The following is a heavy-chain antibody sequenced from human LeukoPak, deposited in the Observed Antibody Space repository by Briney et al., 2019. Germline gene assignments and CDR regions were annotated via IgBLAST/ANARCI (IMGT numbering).Heavy chain of an antibody. D-gene: IGHD1-14*01. J-gene: IGHJ5*02. CDR3: SKDPVPHGNGLYWFDP. V-gene: IGHV3-23*01. CDR2: ISGSGAKT. Sequence: GGSLRLSCAASGFTFSNYAVSWVRQAPGKGLEWVSGISGSGAKTYYAGSVKGRFTISRDNSRNTLYIQMNSLRVEDTAVYYCSKDPVPHGNGLYWFDPWGQGTLVTVSS. CDR1: GFTFSNYA.